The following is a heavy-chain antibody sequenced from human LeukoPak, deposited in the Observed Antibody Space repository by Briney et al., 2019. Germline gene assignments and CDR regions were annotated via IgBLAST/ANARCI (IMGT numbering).Heavy chain of an antibody. CDR1: GFTFSSYS. Sequence: GGSLRLSCAASGFTFSSYSMNWVRQAPGKGLEWVSSISSGSSYVYYADSVKGRFTISRDNAKNSLYLQMNSLRAEDTAVYYCAREGWSTVTSDYWGQGTLVTVSS. CDR2: ISSGSSYV. CDR3: AREGWSTVTSDY. J-gene: IGHJ4*02. D-gene: IGHD4-17*01. V-gene: IGHV3-21*01.